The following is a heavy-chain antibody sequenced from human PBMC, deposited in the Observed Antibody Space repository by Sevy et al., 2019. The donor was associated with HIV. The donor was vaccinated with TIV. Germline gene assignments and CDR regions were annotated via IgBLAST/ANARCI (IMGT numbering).Heavy chain of an antibody. D-gene: IGHD1-26*01. CDR3: ARDRSGSYYYYGMDV. Sequence: ASVKVSCKASGYTFTSYGISWVRQAPGQGLEWMGWISAYNGNTNYAQKLQGRVTMTTDTSTITAYMELRSLRSDDTAVYYCARDRSGSYYYYGMDVWGQGTTVTVSS. CDR2: ISAYNGNT. CDR1: GYTFTSYG. J-gene: IGHJ6*02. V-gene: IGHV1-18*01.